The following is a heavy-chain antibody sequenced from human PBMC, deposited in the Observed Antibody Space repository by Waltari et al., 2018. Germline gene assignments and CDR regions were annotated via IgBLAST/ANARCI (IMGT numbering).Heavy chain of an antibody. J-gene: IGHJ4*02. CDR3: AKDLLPTGVFDY. Sequence: EVQLLESGGGLVQPGGSLRLSCAASGFSFSNYAMSWVRQVPGKGLEWVSAASAGGGSSYYADSVKGRFTISRDNSKNMLYLQMKYLSAEDTALYYCAKDLLPTGVFDYWGQGALVTVSS. V-gene: IGHV3-23*01. D-gene: IGHD3-10*01. CDR1: GFSFSNYA. CDR2: ASAGGGSS.